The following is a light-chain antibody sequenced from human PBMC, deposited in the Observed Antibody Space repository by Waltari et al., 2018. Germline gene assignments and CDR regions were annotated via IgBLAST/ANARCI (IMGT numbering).Light chain of an antibody. J-gene: IGLJ3*02. V-gene: IGLV1-44*01. CDR3: AAWDDSLHVRL. Sequence: QSVLTQPPSASGTPGQRVTISCSGSSSHIDRNTLNWYQQLPGTAPKLLIYSNNNRPSGVPDRFSGSKSGTSASLAISGLQSDDEASYYCAAWDDSLHVRLFGGGTKLTVL. CDR2: SNN. CDR1: SSHIDRNT.